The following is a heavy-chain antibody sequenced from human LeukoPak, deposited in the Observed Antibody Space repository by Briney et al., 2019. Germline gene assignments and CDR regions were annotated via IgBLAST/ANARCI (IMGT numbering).Heavy chain of an antibody. Sequence: ASVKVSCKASGYTFTSYGISWVRQAPGQGLEWMGWISAYNGNTNYAQKLQGRVTMTTDTSTSTAYMELRSLRSDDTAVYYCARAKERAIWGSYRPNWFDPWGRGTLVTVSS. CDR3: ARAKERAIWGSYRPNWFDP. CDR1: GYTFTSYG. J-gene: IGHJ5*02. V-gene: IGHV1-18*01. CDR2: ISAYNGNT. D-gene: IGHD3-16*02.